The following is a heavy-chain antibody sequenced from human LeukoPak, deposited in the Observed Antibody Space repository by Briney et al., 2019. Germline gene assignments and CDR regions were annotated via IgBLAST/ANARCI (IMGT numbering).Heavy chain of an antibody. V-gene: IGHV3-9*01. J-gene: IGHJ4*02. CDR2: ISWTSGII. Sequence: GGSLRLSCAASGFTFGDYAMHWVRQAPGQGLEWVSGISWTSGIIGYADSVKGRFTISRDSAKNSLYLQMNSLRVDDTAVYYCAKGDDYIWGSLGLWGQGTLVSVSS. CDR1: GFTFGDYA. D-gene: IGHD3-16*01. CDR3: AKGDDYIWGSLGL.